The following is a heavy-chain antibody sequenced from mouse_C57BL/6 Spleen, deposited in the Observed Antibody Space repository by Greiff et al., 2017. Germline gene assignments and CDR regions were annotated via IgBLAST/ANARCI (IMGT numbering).Heavy chain of an antibody. J-gene: IGHJ1*03. Sequence: QVQLKQSGPELVKPGASVKISCKASGYAFSSSWMNWVKQRPGKGLEWIGRIYPGDGDTNYNGKFKGKATLTADKSSSTAYMQLSSLTSEDSAVYFCARENDGYYYWYFDVWGTGTTVTVSS. CDR2: IYPGDGDT. CDR1: GYAFSSSW. D-gene: IGHD2-3*01. V-gene: IGHV1-82*01. CDR3: ARENDGYYYWYFDV.